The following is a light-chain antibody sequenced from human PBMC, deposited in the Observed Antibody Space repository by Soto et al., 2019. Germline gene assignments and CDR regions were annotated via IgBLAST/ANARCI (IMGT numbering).Light chain of an antibody. CDR2: YDD. V-gene: IGLV1-36*01. Sequence: QSVLTQPPSVSEAPRQRVTISCSGSSSNIGNNAVNWYQQLPGKAPKLLIYYDDLLPSGVSDRFSGSKSGTSASLAISGLQSEDEADYYCAAWDDSLNGPVFVGGTKVTVL. CDR1: SSNIGNNA. J-gene: IGLJ3*02. CDR3: AAWDDSLNGPV.